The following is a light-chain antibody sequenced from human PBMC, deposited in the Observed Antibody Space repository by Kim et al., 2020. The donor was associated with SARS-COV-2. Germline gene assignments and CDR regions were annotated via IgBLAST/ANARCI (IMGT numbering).Light chain of an antibody. CDR1: QSISTY. CDR2: GAS. J-gene: IGKJ4*01. Sequence: SASEGDRVTNTCPASQSISTYLNWYQQIPGKAPKVLIYGASSLQRGVPSRFSGSGSGTDFTLTSSSLQPEDFAVYYCQQSYSIPLTFGGGTKVEI. CDR3: QQSYSIPLT. V-gene: IGKV1-39*01.